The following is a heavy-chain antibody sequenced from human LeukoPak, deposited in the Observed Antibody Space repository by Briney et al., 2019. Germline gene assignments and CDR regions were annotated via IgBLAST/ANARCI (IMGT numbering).Heavy chain of an antibody. CDR2: INHSGST. Sequence: PSETLSLTCAVYGGSFSGYYWSWIRQPPGKGLEWIGEINHSGSTNYNPSLKSRVTISVDTSKNQFSLKLSSVTAADTAVYYCARTLGYCSSTSCYGPHWGQGTLVTVPS. D-gene: IGHD2-2*01. CDR1: GGSFSGYY. J-gene: IGHJ4*02. CDR3: ARTLGYCSSTSCYGPH. V-gene: IGHV4-34*01.